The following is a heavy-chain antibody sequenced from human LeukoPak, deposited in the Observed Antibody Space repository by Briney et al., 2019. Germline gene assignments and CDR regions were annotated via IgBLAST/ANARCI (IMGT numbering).Heavy chain of an antibody. CDR1: GGSIRSYY. D-gene: IGHD6-19*01. CDR3: ARLGSSGWSFDY. V-gene: IGHV4-59*01. J-gene: IGHJ4*02. CDR2: IYYSGST. Sequence: SETLSLTCTVSGGSIRSYYWGWIRQPPGKGLEWIGYIYYSGSTNYNPSLKSRVTISVDTSKNQFSLRLSSVTAADTAVYYCARLGSSGWSFDYWGQGTLVTVSS.